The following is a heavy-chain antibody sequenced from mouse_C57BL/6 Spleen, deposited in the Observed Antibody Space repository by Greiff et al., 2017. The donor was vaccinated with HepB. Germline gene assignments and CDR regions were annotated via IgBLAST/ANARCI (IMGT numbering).Heavy chain of an antibody. CDR3: ARPLYSNYDPLGY. CDR1: GFTFSSYT. D-gene: IGHD2-5*01. V-gene: IGHV5-9*01. J-gene: IGHJ4*01. CDR2: ISGVGGNT. Sequence: VQLKESGGGLVKPGGSLKLSCAASGFTFSSYTMSWVRQTPEKRLEWVATISGVGGNTYYPDSVKGRFTISRDNAKNTLYLQMSSLRSEDTALYYCARPLYSNYDPLGYWGQGTSVTVSS.